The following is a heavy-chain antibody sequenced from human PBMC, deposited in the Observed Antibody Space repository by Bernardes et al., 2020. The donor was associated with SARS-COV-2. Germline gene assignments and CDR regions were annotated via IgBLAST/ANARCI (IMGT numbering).Heavy chain of an antibody. J-gene: IGHJ6*02. CDR3: ARDMMGPSFYYGMDV. D-gene: IGHD1-26*01. V-gene: IGHV3-66*01. Sequence: GSLRLSCAVSGFTINTNYMSWVRQAPGKGLEWVSALYSGGITYYADSVKGRFTISRDNSKNTLYLQMNSLRAEDMAVYYCARDMMGPSFYYGMDVWGQGTTVTVSS. CDR2: LYSGGIT. CDR1: GFTINTNY.